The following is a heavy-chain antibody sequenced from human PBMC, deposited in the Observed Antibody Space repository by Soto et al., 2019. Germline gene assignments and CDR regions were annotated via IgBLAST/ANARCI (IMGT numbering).Heavy chain of an antibody. Sequence: GGSLRLSCAAPGFTFSSYWMSWVRQAPGKGLEWVANIKQDGSEKYYVDSVKGRFTISRDNAKNSLYLQMNSLRAEDTAVYYCASRTRGYGGNPDAFDIWGQGTMVTVSS. CDR1: GFTFSSYW. V-gene: IGHV3-7*05. D-gene: IGHD5-12*01. CDR3: ASRTRGYGGNPDAFDI. CDR2: IKQDGSEK. J-gene: IGHJ3*02.